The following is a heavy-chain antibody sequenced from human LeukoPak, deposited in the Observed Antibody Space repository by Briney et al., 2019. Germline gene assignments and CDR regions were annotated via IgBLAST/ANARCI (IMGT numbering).Heavy chain of an antibody. J-gene: IGHJ4*02. Sequence: GGSLRLSCAASGFTFSDYYMSWIRQAPGKGLEWVSYISSSAGTIYYADSVKGRFTISRDNAKNSLYLQMNSLRAEDTAVYYCATQSESDSWYYFDYWGQGTPVTVSS. CDR1: GFTFSDYY. D-gene: IGHD2-8*01. CDR2: ISSSAGTI. CDR3: ATQSESDSWYYFDY. V-gene: IGHV3-11*04.